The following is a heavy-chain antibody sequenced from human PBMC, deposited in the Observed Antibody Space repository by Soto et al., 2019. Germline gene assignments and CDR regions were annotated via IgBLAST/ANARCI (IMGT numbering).Heavy chain of an antibody. CDR2: ISSSGSTI. CDR3: ARVPTKGGTSTYYYYGMDV. D-gene: IGHD2-2*01. J-gene: IGHJ6*02. V-gene: IGHV3-11*01. CDR1: GFTFSDYY. Sequence: GGSLRLSCAASGFTFSDYYMSWIRQAPGKGLEWVSYISSSGSTIYYADSVKGRFTISRDNAKNSLYLQMNSLRAEDTAVYYCARVPTKGGTSTYYYYGMDVWGQGTTVTVS.